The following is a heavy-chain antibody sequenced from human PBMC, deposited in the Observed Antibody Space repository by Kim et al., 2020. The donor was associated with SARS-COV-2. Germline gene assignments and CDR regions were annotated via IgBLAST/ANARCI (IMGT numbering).Heavy chain of an antibody. CDR3: ATAYGDHDY. CDR2: GTA. J-gene: IGHJ4*02. Sequence: GTANDAQKFQGRVTITADESTSTAYMELSSLRSEDTAVYYCATAYGDHDYWGQGTLVTVSS. D-gene: IGHD4-17*01. V-gene: IGHV1-69*01.